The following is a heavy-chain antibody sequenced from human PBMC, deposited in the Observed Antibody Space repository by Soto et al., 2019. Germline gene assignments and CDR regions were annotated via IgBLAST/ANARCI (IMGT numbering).Heavy chain of an antibody. Sequence: GGSLRLSCGASGFTFSSYAMSWVRQAPGKGLEWVSAISGSGGSTYYADSVKGRFTISRDDSKNTLYLQMNSLRAEDTPVYYCAKDKIPLYYYDGSVYYFRDAFDIWGHGTLVTVSS. D-gene: IGHD3-22*01. CDR1: GFTFSSYA. CDR3: AKDKIPLYYYDGSVYYFRDAFDI. CDR2: ISGSGGST. V-gene: IGHV3-23*01. J-gene: IGHJ3*02.